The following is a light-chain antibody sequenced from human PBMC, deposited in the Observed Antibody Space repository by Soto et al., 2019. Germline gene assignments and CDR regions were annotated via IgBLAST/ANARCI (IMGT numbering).Light chain of an antibody. J-gene: IGLJ3*02. Sequence: QSALTQPASVSGPPGQSIVISCNGSSSDVGSYDLVSWYLQYPGKAPKLLIFEVNSRPSGVPDRFSGSKSGNTASLTVSGLQAEDESHYYCSSYAGSNTWVFGGGTKVTVL. CDR2: EVN. CDR1: SSDVGSYDL. CDR3: SSYAGSNTWV. V-gene: IGLV2-14*02.